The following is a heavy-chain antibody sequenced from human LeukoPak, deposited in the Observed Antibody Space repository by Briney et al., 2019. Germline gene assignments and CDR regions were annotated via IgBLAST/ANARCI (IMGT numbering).Heavy chain of an antibody. CDR2: ISGSGGNT. CDR3: AKDRVHSGSYGYRDY. CDR1: GFTFSSYA. Sequence: GGSLRLSCTASGFTFSSYAMSWVRQAPGKGLEWVSAISGSGGNTYYADSVKGRFTISRDNSKNTLYLQMNSLRAEDTAVYYCAKDRVHSGSYGYRDYWGQGTLVTVSS. V-gene: IGHV3-23*01. J-gene: IGHJ4*02. D-gene: IGHD1-26*01.